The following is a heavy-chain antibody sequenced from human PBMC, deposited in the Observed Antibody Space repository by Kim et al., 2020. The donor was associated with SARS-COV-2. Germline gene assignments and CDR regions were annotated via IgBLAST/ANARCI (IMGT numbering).Heavy chain of an antibody. Sequence: GGSLRLSCAASGFTFSSYSMNWVRQAPGKGLEWVSSISSSSSYIYYADSVKGRFTISRDNAKNSLYLQMNSLRAEDTAVYYCARSKIWFGALVVTAIRGDFDYWGQGTLVTVSS. D-gene: IGHD2-21*02. V-gene: IGHV3-21*01. J-gene: IGHJ4*02. CDR1: GFTFSSYS. CDR2: ISSSSSYI. CDR3: ARSKIWFGALVVTAIRGDFDY.